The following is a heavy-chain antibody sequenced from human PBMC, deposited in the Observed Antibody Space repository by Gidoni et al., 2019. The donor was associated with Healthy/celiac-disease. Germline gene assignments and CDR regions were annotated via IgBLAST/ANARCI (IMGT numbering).Heavy chain of an antibody. D-gene: IGHD1-7*01. V-gene: IGHV4-34*01. CDR1: GGSFSGYY. CDR2: IKHSGST. CDR3: ARSWGGTTSPYFDY. Sequence: QVQLQQWGAGLLKPSETLSLTCAVYGGSFSGYYWSWIRQPPGKRLEWIGEIKHSGSTNYNPSLKSRVTISVDTSKNQFSLKLSSVTAADTAVYYCARSWGGTTSPYFDYWGQGTLVTISS. J-gene: IGHJ4*02.